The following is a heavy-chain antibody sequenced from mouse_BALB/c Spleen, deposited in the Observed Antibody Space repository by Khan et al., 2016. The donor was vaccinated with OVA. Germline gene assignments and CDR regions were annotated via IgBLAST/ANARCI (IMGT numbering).Heavy chain of an antibody. J-gene: IGHJ1*01. CDR1: GFAFSSYD. CDR3: TRHEATMITTSRYVDV. CDR2: IRSGGFTT. V-gene: IGHV5-12-1*01. D-gene: IGHD2-4*01. Sequence: EVELVESGGGLVKPGGSLKLSCAASGFAFSSYDLSWVRQTPEKRLEWVAYIRSGGFTTYYLATMEGRFSISSNTAKHTLYLQMRSLPSEGPALSCCTRHEATMITTSRYVDVWGAGATVTVSS.